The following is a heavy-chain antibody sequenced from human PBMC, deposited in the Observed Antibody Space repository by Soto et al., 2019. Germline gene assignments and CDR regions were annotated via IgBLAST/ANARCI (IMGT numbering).Heavy chain of an antibody. CDR1: GFTFSSYG. CDR3: ARDTTRLEH. CDR2: ISGSGGST. Sequence: PGGSLRLSCAASGFTFSSYGMSWVRQAPGEGLEWVSGISGSGGSTYYAAAVKGRFTISRDDGHNSLFLQMDSLRAEDTALYYCARDTTRLEHWGQGTLVTVSS. J-gene: IGHJ4*02. V-gene: IGHV3-23*01. D-gene: IGHD1-1*01.